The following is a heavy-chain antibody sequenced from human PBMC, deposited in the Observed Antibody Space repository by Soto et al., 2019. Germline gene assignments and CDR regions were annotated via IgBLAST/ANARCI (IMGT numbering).Heavy chain of an antibody. D-gene: IGHD2-21*01. CDR1: GFTFSDYY. Sequence: EVQLVESGGGLVQPEGSLRLSCTASGFTFSDYYMDWFRQAPGKGLEWVGRVRNKVNSYPTEYAASVKGRFTVSRDDSRNSLYLQMNSLKTGDTAMYYCSRAGILTTPYYTDYWGLGTLVTVSS. CDR2: VRNKVNSYPT. V-gene: IGHV3-72*01. CDR3: SRAGILTTPYYTDY. J-gene: IGHJ4*02.